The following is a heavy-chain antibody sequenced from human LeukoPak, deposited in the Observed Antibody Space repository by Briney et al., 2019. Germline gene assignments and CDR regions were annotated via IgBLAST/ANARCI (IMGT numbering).Heavy chain of an antibody. CDR1: GFTFSSYG. CDR2: ISYDGSNK. J-gene: IGHJ4*02. V-gene: IGHV3-30*18. CDR3: AKDFTSGWTADLFDY. D-gene: IGHD6-19*01. Sequence: GRSLRLSCAASGFTFSSYGVHWVRQAPGKGLEWVAVISYDGSNKYYADSVKGRFTISRDNSKNTLYLQMNSLRAEDTAVYYCAKDFTSGWTADLFDYWGQGTLVTVSS.